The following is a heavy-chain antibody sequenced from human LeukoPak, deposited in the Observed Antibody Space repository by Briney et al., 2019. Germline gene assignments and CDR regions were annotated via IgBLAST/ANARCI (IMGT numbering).Heavy chain of an antibody. CDR3: ARCWSGDTRCDAFDI. CDR1: GFTFSDYY. V-gene: IGHV3-11*01. CDR2: ISSSGSTI. J-gene: IGHJ3*02. Sequence: PGGSLRLSCAASGFTFSDYYMSWIRQAPGKGLEWVSYISSSGSTIYYADSVKGRFTISRDNAKNSLYLQMNSLRAEDTAVYYCARCWSGDTRCDAFDIWGQGTMVTVSS. D-gene: IGHD7-27*01.